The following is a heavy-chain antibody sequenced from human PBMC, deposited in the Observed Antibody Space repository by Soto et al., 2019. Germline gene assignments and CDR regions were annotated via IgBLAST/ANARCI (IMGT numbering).Heavy chain of an antibody. J-gene: IGHJ4*02. CDR3: ARGGGYDPLLYFDY. Sequence: SVTLSLTCAVYGGSFSGYYWSWIRQPPGKGLEWIGEINHSGSTNYNPSLKSRVTISVDTSKNQFSLKLSSVTAADTAVYYCARGGGYDPLLYFDYWGQGTLVTVS. CDR2: INHSGST. V-gene: IGHV4-34*01. CDR1: GGSFSGYY. D-gene: IGHD5-12*01.